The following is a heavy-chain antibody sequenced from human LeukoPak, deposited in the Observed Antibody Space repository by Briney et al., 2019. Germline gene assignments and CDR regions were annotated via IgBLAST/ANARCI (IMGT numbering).Heavy chain of an antibody. CDR1: GYTFTSYD. V-gene: IGHV1-8*01. J-gene: IGHJ4*02. Sequence: ASVKVSCKASGYTFTSYDINWVRQATGQGLEWMGWMNPNSGNTVYAQKFRGRVTMTRNTSISTAYMELSSLRSEDTAVYYCARDCSGGSCTNRGFDYWGQGTLVTVSS. CDR3: ARDCSGGSCTNRGFDY. D-gene: IGHD2-15*01. CDR2: MNPNSGNT.